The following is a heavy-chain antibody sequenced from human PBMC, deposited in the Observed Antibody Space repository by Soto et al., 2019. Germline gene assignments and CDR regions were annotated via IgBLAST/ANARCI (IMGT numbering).Heavy chain of an antibody. CDR3: AGNHVDTAMMIDY. J-gene: IGHJ4*02. Sequence: SETLSLTCTVSGGSISSGGYYWSWIRQHPGKGLEWIVYIYYSGSTYYNPSLKSRVTISVDTSKNQFCLKLSSVTAADTAVYYCAGNHVDTAMMIDYWGQGTLVTVSS. V-gene: IGHV4-31*03. D-gene: IGHD5-18*01. CDR1: GGSISSGGYY. CDR2: IYYSGST.